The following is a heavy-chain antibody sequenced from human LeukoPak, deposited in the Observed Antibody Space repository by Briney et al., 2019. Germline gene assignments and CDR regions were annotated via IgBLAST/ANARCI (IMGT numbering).Heavy chain of an antibody. V-gene: IGHV4-38-2*02. J-gene: IGHJ4*02. D-gene: IGHD3-22*01. Sequence: PSETLSLTCTVSGYSISSGYYWGWIRQPPGKGLEWIGSIYHSGSTYYNPSLKSRVTISVDTSKNQFSLKLSSVTAADTAVYYCARGGYYDHSGSSRFDSWGQGTLLTVSS. CDR2: IYHSGST. CDR1: GYSISSGYY. CDR3: ARGGYYDHSGSSRFDS.